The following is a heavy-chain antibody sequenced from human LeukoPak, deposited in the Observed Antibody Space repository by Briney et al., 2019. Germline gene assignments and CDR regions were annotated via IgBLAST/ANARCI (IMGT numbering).Heavy chain of an antibody. CDR2: IYHSGST. Sequence: SETLSLTCAVYGGSFSGYYWSWIRQPPGKGLEWIGEIYHSGSTNYNPSLKSRVTISVDKSKNQFSLKLSSVTAADTAVYYCAREVESGYAETWGQGTLVTVSS. CDR3: AREVESGYAET. CDR1: GGSFSGYY. D-gene: IGHD5-12*01. J-gene: IGHJ4*02. V-gene: IGHV4-34*01.